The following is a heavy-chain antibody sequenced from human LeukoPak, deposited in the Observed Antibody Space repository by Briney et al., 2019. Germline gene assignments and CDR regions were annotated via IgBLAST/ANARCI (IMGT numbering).Heavy chain of an antibody. D-gene: IGHD4-17*01. V-gene: IGHV3-30*18. CDR1: GFTFSNYA. CDR3: AKDLLGTSVTTWVY. Sequence: GGSLRLSCAASGFTFSNYAMHWVRQGPGKGLEWVAVISYDGGDKYYADSVKGRFTISRDNSKNTLNLQMNSLRAEDTAVYYCAKDLLGTSVTTWVYWGQGTLVTVSS. J-gene: IGHJ4*02. CDR2: ISYDGGDK.